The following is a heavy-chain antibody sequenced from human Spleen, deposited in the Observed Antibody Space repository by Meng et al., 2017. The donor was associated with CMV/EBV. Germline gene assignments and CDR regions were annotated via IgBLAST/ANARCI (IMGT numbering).Heavy chain of an antibody. V-gene: IGHV3-NL1*01. J-gene: IGHJ3*02. CDR3: ARGSVGLGIAARKTHDSFDM. CDR2: IGSSEDKSAYNT. Sequence: GGSLRLSCTASGFTFSNYIMHWVRQAPGKGLEWVSVIGSSEDKSAYNTYYADSAKGRFTISRDNSRNTLYLQMNSLRADDTAVYFCARGSVGLGIAARKTHDSFDMWGQGTMVTVSS. D-gene: IGHD6-6*01. CDR1: GFTFSNYI.